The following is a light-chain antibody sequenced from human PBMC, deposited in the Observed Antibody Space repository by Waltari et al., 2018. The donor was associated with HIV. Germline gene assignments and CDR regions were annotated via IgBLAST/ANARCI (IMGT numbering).Light chain of an antibody. J-gene: IGLJ3*02. CDR1: SSDIGAYNL. V-gene: IGLV2-18*02. CDR3: SSYTTSSTWV. Sequence: QSALTQPPSVSGSLGQSVTIPCTGTSSDIGAYNLVSWYQQSPGTAPKLRIYEVTHRPSGVPVRFSGSKSGNTASLTISGLQADDEADYYCSSYTTSSTWVFGGGTKLTVL. CDR2: EVT.